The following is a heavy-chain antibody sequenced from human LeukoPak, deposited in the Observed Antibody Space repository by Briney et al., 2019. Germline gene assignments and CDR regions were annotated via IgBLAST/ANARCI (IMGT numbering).Heavy chain of an antibody. D-gene: IGHD3-9*01. V-gene: IGHV3-48*03. CDR2: ISSSGSTI. CDR1: GFTFSSYE. J-gene: IGHJ6*03. CDR3: ARDGVLRHFDWLFYYYLDV. Sequence: GGSLRLSCAASGFTFSSYEMNWVRQAPGKGLEWVSYISSSGSTIYYADSVKGRFTISRDNAKNSLYLQMNSLRAEDTAVYYCARDGVLRHFDWLFYYYLDVWGKGTTVTVSS.